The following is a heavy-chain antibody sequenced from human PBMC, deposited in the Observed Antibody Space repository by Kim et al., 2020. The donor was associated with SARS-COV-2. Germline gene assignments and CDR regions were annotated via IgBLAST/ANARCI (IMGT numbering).Heavy chain of an antibody. J-gene: IGHJ6*02. CDR3: ARVPPLTGTPGGMDV. D-gene: IGHD1-20*01. Sequence: GGSLRLSCAASGFTFSSYSMNWVRQAPGKGLEWVSSISSSSSYIYYADSVKGRCTISRENAKNSLYLQMNSLRAEDTAVYYCARVPPLTGTPGGMDVWGQGTTVTVSS. V-gene: IGHV3-21*01. CDR1: GFTFSSYS. CDR2: ISSSSSYI.